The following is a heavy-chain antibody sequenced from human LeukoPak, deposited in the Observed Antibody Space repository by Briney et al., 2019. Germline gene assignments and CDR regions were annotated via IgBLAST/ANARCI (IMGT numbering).Heavy chain of an antibody. V-gene: IGHV4-61*01. CDR1: GGSVSSGRDY. J-gene: IGHJ4*02. CDR2: IYYSGST. Sequence: SETLSLTCTVSGGSVSSGRDYWSWIRQPPGKGLEWIGYIYYSGSTNYSPSLKNRVTVSVDKSKNQFSLKLNSVTAADTAVYYCATCSSTSCYKGGLDYWGQGTLVTVSS. CDR3: ATCSSTSCYKGGLDY. D-gene: IGHD2-2*02.